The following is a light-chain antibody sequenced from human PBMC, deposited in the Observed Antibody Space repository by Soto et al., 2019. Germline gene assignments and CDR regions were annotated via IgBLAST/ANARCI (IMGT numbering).Light chain of an antibody. CDR1: SSDVGSYNL. J-gene: IGLJ3*02. Sequence: QSVLTQPASVSGSPGQSITISCTGTSSDVGSYNLVSWYQQHPGKAPKLMNYEVSERPSGVSNRFSGSKSGNTASLTISGLQAEDEADYYCCSYAGSTSWVFGGGTKLTVL. CDR3: CSYAGSTSWV. V-gene: IGLV2-23*02. CDR2: EVS.